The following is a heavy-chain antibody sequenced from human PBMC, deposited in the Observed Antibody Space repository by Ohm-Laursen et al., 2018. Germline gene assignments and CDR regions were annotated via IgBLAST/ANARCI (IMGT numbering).Heavy chain of an antibody. CDR3: ASRYCSSTSCYRDYYYYGMDV. Sequence: ASVKVSCKASGYTFTSYDINWVRQATGQGLEWMGWINPNSGGTNYAQKFQGRVTMTRDTSISTAYMELSRLRSDDTAVYYCASRYCSSTSCYRDYYYYGMDVWGQGTTVTVSS. V-gene: IGHV1-2*02. J-gene: IGHJ6*02. CDR1: GYTFTSYD. CDR2: INPNSGGT. D-gene: IGHD2-2*02.